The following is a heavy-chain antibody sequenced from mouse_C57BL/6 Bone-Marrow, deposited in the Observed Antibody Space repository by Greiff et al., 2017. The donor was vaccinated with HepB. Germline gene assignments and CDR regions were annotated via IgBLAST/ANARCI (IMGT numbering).Heavy chain of an antibody. V-gene: IGHV5-17*01. D-gene: IGHD4-1*01. CDR2: ISSGSSTI. J-gene: IGHJ4*01. CDR1: GFTFSDYG. Sequence: EVKLMESGGGLVKPGGSLKLSCAASGFTFSDYGMHWVRQAPEKGLEWVAYISSGSSTIYYADTVKGRFTISRDNAKNTLFLQMTSLRSEDTAMYYCALLGRAMDYWGQGTSVTVSS. CDR3: ALLGRAMDY.